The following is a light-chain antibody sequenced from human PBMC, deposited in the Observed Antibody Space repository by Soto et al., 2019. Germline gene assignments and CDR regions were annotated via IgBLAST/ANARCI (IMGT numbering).Light chain of an antibody. Sequence: EIVMTQSPSTLSVSPWERSSLSCMAGQGVTTNFAWYQQKSGQAPRLLIYGTSSRATGGIADRFSGSGSGIDFTLTISRLEPEDFAVYYCEYYGSSITFAGGTKVDI. CDR1: QGVTTN. J-gene: IGKJ4*01. V-gene: IGKV3-20*01. CDR3: EYYGSSIT. CDR2: GTS.